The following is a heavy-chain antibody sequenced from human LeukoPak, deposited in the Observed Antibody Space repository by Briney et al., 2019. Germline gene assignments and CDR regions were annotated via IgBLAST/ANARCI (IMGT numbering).Heavy chain of an antibody. CDR1: GYTFTGYY. V-gene: IGHV1-2*02. CDR2: INPNSGDT. Sequence: ASVKVSCTASGYTFTGYYMHWVRQAPGQGLEWMGWINPNSGDTNYAQKFQGRVTMTRDTSISTAYMELSRLRSDDTAVYYCAREGVVKSFDYWGQGTLVTVSS. J-gene: IGHJ4*02. D-gene: IGHD3-3*01. CDR3: AREGVVKSFDY.